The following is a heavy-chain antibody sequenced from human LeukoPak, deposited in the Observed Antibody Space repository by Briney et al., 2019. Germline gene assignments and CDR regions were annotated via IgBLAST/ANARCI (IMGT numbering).Heavy chain of an antibody. V-gene: IGHV3-33*01. CDR1: GFTFSGSG. CDR2: IWYDGSDK. CDR3: ARDLSGGYLLEY. Sequence: PGGSLRLSCAASGFTFSGSGMHWVRQAPGKGLEWVAVIWYDGSDKYYADSVKGRFTISRDNSKNTLYLQMNSLRVDDTAMYSCARDLSGGYLLEYCGRGTLVTVSS. J-gene: IGHJ4*02. D-gene: IGHD3-22*01.